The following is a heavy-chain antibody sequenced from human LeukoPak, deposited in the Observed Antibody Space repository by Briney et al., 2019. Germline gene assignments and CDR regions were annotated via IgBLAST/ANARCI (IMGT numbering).Heavy chain of an antibody. V-gene: IGHV3-30-3*02. CDR3: AKTGSSSWYWDYYYGMDV. CDR2: ISYDGSNK. J-gene: IGHJ6*02. D-gene: IGHD6-13*01. CDR1: GFTFSSYA. Sequence: GGSLRLSCAASGFTFSSYAMHWVRQAPGKGLEWVAVISYDGSNKYYADSVKGRFTNSRDNSKNTLYLQMNSLRAEDTAVYYCAKTGSSSWYWDYYYGMDVWGQGTTVTVSS.